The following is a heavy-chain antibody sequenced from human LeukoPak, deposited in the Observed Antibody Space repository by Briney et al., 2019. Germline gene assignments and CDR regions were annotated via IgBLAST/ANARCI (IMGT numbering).Heavy chain of an antibody. V-gene: IGHV4-59*12. J-gene: IGHJ5*02. CDR2: IYYSGST. Sequence: SEALSLTCTVSGGSISSYYWSWIRQPPGKGLEWIGYIYYSGSTYYNPSLKSRVTISVDRSKNQFSLKLSSVTAADTAVYYCARCYSSSYGWFDPWGQGTLVTVSS. CDR3: ARCYSSSYGWFDP. D-gene: IGHD6-13*01. CDR1: GGSISSYY.